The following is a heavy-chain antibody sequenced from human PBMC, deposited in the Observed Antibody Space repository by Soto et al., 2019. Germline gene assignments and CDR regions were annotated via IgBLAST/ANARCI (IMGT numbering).Heavy chain of an antibody. CDR2: ISGSGGST. CDR3: AKAIFGVVINSLFDY. V-gene: IGHV3-23*01. CDR1: GFTFSSYA. D-gene: IGHD3-3*01. J-gene: IGHJ4*02. Sequence: PGGSLRLSCAASGFTFSSYAMSWVRQAPGKGLEWVSAISGSGGSTYYADSVKGRFTISRDNSKNTLYLQMNSLRAEDTAVYYCAKAIFGVVINSLFDYWGQGTLVTVSS.